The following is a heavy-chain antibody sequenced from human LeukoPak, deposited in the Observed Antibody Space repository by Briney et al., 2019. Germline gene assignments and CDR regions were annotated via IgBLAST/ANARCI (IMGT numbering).Heavy chain of an antibody. CDR3: ARFDWLTQSSYYYYGMDV. D-gene: IGHD3-9*01. J-gene: IGHJ6*02. CDR2: ISSSSSYI. CDR1: GFTFSSYS. Sequence: PGGSLRLSCAASGFTFSSYSMNWVRQAPGKGLEWVSSISSSSSYIYYADSVKGRFTISRDNAKNSLYLQMNSPRAEDTAVYYCARFDWLTQSSYYYYGMDVWGQGTTVTVSS. V-gene: IGHV3-21*01.